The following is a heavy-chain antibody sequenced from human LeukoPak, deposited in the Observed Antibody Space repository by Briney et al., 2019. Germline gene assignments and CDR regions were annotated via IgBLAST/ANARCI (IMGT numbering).Heavy chain of an antibody. Sequence: GGSLRLSCAASGFTFRSYGMSWVRQAPGKGLEWVSAISGSGGSTYYADSVKGRFTISRDNSKNTLYLQMNSLRAEDTAVYYCAKFISSSWYPDFDYWGQGTLVTVSS. J-gene: IGHJ4*02. CDR3: AKFISSSWYPDFDY. CDR2: ISGSGGST. V-gene: IGHV3-23*01. CDR1: GFTFRSYG. D-gene: IGHD6-13*01.